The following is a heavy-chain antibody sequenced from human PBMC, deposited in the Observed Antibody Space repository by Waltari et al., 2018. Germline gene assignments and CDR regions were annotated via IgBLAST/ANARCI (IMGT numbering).Heavy chain of an antibody. V-gene: IGHV3-30*18. CDR2: ISYDGSNK. Sequence: QVQLVESGGGVVQPGRSLRLSCAASGFTFSSYGMHWVRPAPGKGLEWVAVISYDGSNKYYADSVKGRFTISRDNSKNTLYLQMNSLRAEDTAVYYCAKVGDSFLAGSFDYWGQGTLVTVSS. CDR1: GFTFSSYG. J-gene: IGHJ4*02. D-gene: IGHD2-15*01. CDR3: AKVGDSFLAGSFDY.